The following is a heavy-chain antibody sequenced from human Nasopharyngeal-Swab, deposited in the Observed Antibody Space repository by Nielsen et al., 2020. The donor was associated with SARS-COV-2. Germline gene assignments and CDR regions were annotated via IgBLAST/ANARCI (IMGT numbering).Heavy chain of an antibody. J-gene: IGHJ4*02. CDR1: GGSVSGYY. Sequence: SETLSLTCGVYGGSVSGYYWNWIRQPPGQGLEWIGEINNSGRTHYNPSLKSRVTVSLDTSQNQFSLKLTSVTAADTAVYYCAEKGYSSSWYVYWGPGTLVTVSS. CDR3: AEKGYSSSWYVY. D-gene: IGHD6-13*01. CDR2: INNSGRT. V-gene: IGHV4-34*01.